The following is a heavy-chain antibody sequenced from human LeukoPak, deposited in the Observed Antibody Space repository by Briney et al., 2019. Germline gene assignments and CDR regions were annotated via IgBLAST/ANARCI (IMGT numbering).Heavy chain of an antibody. D-gene: IGHD3-16*01. J-gene: IGHJ3*02. CDR2: ISAYNGNT. CDR1: GYTFTSYG. V-gene: IGHV1-18*01. Sequence: ASVKVSYKASGYTFTSYGISWVRQAPGQGLEWMGWISAYNGNTNYAQKLQGRVTMTTDTSTSTAYMELRSLRSDDTAVYYCAKGEVLGYDLTAFDIWGQGTMVTVSS. CDR3: AKGEVLGYDLTAFDI.